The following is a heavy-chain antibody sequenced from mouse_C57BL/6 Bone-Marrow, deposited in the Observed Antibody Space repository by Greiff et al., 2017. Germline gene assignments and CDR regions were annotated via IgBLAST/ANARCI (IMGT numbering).Heavy chain of an antibody. CDR2: ISYDGSN. CDR3: ARDGRYVYFDY. V-gene: IGHV3-6*01. D-gene: IGHD1-1*01. J-gene: IGHJ2*01. Sequence: EVKLLESGPGLVKPSQSLSLTCSVTGYSITSGYYWNWIRQFPGNKLEWMGYISYDGSNNYNPSLKNRISITRDTSKNQFFLKLNSVTTEDTATYYCARDGRYVYFDYWGQGTTLTVSS. CDR1: GYSITSGYY.